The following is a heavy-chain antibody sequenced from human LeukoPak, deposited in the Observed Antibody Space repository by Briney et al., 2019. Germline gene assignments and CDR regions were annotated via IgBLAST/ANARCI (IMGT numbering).Heavy chain of an antibody. Sequence: QSGGSLRLSCAASGFTFSSYAMSWVRQAPGKGLEWVSAISGSGGSTYYADSVKGRFTISRDNSENTLYLQMNSLRAEDTAVYYCAKDDGYGDPSYFDYWGQGTLVTVSS. CDR2: ISGSGGST. CDR3: AKDDGYGDPSYFDY. J-gene: IGHJ4*02. V-gene: IGHV3-23*01. D-gene: IGHD4-17*01. CDR1: GFTFSSYA.